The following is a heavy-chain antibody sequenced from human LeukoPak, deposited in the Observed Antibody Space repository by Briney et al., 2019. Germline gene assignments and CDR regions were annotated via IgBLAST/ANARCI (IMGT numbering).Heavy chain of an antibody. CDR1: GFIFSDYC. Sequence: GGSLRLSCAVSGFIFSDYCMGWTRQAPGKGLEWVSAISGSGGSTYYADSVKGRFTISRDNSKNTLYLQMNSLRAEDTAVYYCAKDRIHCSGGSCEAGAFDYWGQGTLVTVSS. CDR3: AKDRIHCSGGSCEAGAFDY. J-gene: IGHJ4*02. V-gene: IGHV3-23*01. CDR2: ISGSGGST. D-gene: IGHD2-15*01.